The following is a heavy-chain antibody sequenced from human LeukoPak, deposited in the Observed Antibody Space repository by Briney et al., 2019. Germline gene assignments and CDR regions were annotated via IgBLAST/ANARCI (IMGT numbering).Heavy chain of an antibody. Sequence: SETLSLTCSVSGGSISSSSDNYRGWIRQSPGKGLEWIGRIYYSGTTYYNPSLKSRVTISVDTSKNQFSLKLTSVTAADTAVYYCARGFYDILTGHPKNFDYWGQGTLVTVSS. CDR3: ARGFYDILTGHPKNFDY. J-gene: IGHJ4*02. CDR1: GGSISSSSDNY. D-gene: IGHD3-9*01. CDR2: IYYSGTT. V-gene: IGHV4-39*01.